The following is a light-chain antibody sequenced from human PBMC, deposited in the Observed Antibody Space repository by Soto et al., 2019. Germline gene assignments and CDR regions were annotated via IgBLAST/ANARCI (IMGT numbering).Light chain of an antibody. Sequence: DIQMTQSPSTLSASVGDRVTITCRASQSISSWLAWYQQKPGKAPKLLIYDASSLESGVPSRFSGSSSATEFTHTISSQQPDDFATYYCQQYNTYWTFGQGTKVEI. V-gene: IGKV1-5*01. CDR1: QSISSW. J-gene: IGKJ1*01. CDR3: QQYNTYWT. CDR2: DAS.